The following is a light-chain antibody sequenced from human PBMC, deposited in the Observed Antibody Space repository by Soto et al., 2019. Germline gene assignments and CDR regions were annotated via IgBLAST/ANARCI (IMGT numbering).Light chain of an antibody. J-gene: IGLJ2*01. Sequence: QSAPTQPPSASGSPGQSVTFSCTGTSSDVGGYNYVSWYQQYPGKAPKLMVYEVYKRPSGVPDRFSGSKSGNTASLTVSGLQPEDEADYYCSAYAGSSTWVFGGGTKLTVL. V-gene: IGLV2-8*01. CDR3: SAYAGSSTWV. CDR1: SSDVGGYNY. CDR2: EVY.